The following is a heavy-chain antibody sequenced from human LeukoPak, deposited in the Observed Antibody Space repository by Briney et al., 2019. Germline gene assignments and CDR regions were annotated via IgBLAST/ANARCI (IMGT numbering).Heavy chain of an antibody. Sequence: PGGSLRLSCAASGFTFSSYGMHWVRQAPGKGLEWVAVISYDGSNKYYADSVKGRFTISRDNSKNTLYLQMNSLRAEDTAVYYCAKGDYGGNPTDTDYWGQGTLVTVSS. CDR2: ISYDGSNK. V-gene: IGHV3-30*18. CDR3: AKGDYGGNPTDTDY. J-gene: IGHJ4*02. D-gene: IGHD4-23*01. CDR1: GFTFSSYG.